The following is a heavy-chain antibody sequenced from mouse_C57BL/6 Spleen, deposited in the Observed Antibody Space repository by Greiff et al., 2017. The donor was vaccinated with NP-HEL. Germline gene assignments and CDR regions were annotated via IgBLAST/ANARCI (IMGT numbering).Heavy chain of an antibody. Sequence: EVKVVESGGGLVKPGGSLKLSCAASGFTFSDYGMHWVRQAPEKGLEWVAYISSGSSTIYYADTVKGRFTISRDNAKNTLFLQMTSLRSEDTAMYYCAREIYDYDEDYYAMDYWGQGTSVTVSS. CDR1: GFTFSDYG. CDR3: AREIYDYDEDYYAMDY. V-gene: IGHV5-17*01. CDR2: ISSGSSTI. D-gene: IGHD2-4*01. J-gene: IGHJ4*01.